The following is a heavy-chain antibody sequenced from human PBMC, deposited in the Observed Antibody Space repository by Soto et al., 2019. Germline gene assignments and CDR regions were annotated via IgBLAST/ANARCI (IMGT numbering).Heavy chain of an antibody. D-gene: IGHD3-22*01. CDR3: ARHDTDSSGYYPRWYFDY. Sequence: QLQLQESGPGLVKPSETLSLTCTVSGGSISSSSYYWGWIRQPPGKGLEWIGSIYYSGSTYYNPSLKSRVTISVDTSKNQFSLKLSSVTAADTAVYYCARHDTDSSGYYPRWYFDYWGQGTLVTVSS. CDR1: GGSISSSSYY. CDR2: IYYSGST. J-gene: IGHJ4*02. V-gene: IGHV4-39*01.